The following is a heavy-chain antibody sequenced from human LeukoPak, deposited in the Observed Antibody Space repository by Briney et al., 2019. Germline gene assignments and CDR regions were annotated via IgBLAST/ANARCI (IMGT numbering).Heavy chain of an antibody. J-gene: IGHJ4*02. CDR2: IYYSGST. Sequence: SETLSLTCTVSGGSISSGDYYWSWIRQPPGKGLEWIGYIYYSGSTYYNPSLKSRVTISVDTSKNQFSLKLSSVTAADTAVYYCASLRWSQMATIYDYWGQGTLVTVSS. CDR3: ASLRWSQMATIYDY. CDR1: GGSISSGDYY. V-gene: IGHV4-30-4*02. D-gene: IGHD5-24*01.